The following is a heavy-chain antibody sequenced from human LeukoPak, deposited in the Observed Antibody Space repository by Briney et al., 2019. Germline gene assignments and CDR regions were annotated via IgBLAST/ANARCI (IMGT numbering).Heavy chain of an antibody. V-gene: IGHV3-23*01. CDR2: ISGSDRST. CDR3: AKDTSVGAFDI. CDR1: GFTSSRYS. D-gene: IGHD5/OR15-5a*01. J-gene: IGHJ3*02. Sequence: PGGSLRLSCAASGFTSSRYSMNWVRQAPGKGLEWVSGISGSDRSTYYADSVKGRFIISRDNSKNTLYLQMNSLRAEDTAVYYCAKDTSVGAFDIWGQGTMVTVSS.